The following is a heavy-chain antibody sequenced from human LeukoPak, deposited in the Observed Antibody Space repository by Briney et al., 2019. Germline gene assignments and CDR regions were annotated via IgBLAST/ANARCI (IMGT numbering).Heavy chain of an antibody. CDR3: SRDGVSSWPYYYYYYMDV. CDR2: INSDGSST. CDR1: GFTFSSYW. J-gene: IGHJ6*03. V-gene: IGHV3-74*01. D-gene: IGHD6-13*01. Sequence: GGSLRLSCAASGFTFSSYWIHWVRQAPGKGLVWVSRINSDGSSTTYADSAKGRFTISRDNAKNTLYLKMNSLRAEDTAVCYCSRDGVSSWPYYYYYYMDVWGKGTTVTVSS.